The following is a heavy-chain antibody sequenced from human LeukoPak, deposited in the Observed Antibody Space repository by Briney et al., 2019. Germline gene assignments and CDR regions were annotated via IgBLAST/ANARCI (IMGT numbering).Heavy chain of an antibody. Sequence: PSETLSLTCAVSGGFISSSNWWSWVRQPPGKGLEWIGEIYHSGSTNYNPSLKSRVTISVDKSKNQFSLKLSSVTAADTAVYYCARTPIGSSWSSVYNWFDPWGQGTLVTVSS. V-gene: IGHV4-4*02. CDR3: ARTPIGSSWSSVYNWFDP. CDR2: IYHSGST. J-gene: IGHJ5*02. CDR1: GGFISSSNW. D-gene: IGHD6-13*01.